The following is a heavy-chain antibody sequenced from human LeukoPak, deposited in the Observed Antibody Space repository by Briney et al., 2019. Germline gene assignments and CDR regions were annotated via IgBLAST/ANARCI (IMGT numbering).Heavy chain of an antibody. D-gene: IGHD2-2*01. CDR3: ARDWDLVVPAAEASFDP. Sequence: PSETLSLTCTVSGGSLSSYYWSWIRQPAGKGLEWIGRIYTSGSTNYNPSLKSRVTMSVDTSKNQFSLKLSSVTAADTAVYYCARDWDLVVPAAEASFDPWGQGTLVTVSS. CDR2: IYTSGST. V-gene: IGHV4-4*07. CDR1: GGSLSSYY. J-gene: IGHJ5*02.